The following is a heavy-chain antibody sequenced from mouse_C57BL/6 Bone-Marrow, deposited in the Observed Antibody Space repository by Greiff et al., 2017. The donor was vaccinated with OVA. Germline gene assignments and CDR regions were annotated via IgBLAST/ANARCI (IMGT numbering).Heavy chain of an antibody. Sequence: QVQLQQPGAELVRPGTSVKLSCKASGYTFTSYWMHSVKQRPGQGLEWIGVIDPSDSYTNYNQKFKGKATLTVDTSSSTAYMQLSSLTSEDSAVYYCARGRDVGYWGQGTTLTVSS. CDR2: IDPSDSYT. D-gene: IGHD3-3*01. V-gene: IGHV1-59*01. CDR3: ARGRDVGY. CDR1: GYTFTSYW. J-gene: IGHJ2*01.